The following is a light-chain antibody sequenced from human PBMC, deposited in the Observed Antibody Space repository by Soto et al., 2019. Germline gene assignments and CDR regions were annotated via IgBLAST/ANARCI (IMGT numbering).Light chain of an antibody. V-gene: IGKV4-1*01. CDR2: WAS. CDR1: QSVLYSSNTNQNY. CDR3: QQYYSTPFT. Sequence: DIVMTQSPDSLAVSLGERATFNCKSSQSVLYSSNTNQNYLAWYQQKPGQPPKLLIYWASTRQSGVPDRFSGNGSGTDFTHPISSLQAEDVAVYYCQQYYSTPFTFGPGTKVDIK. J-gene: IGKJ3*01.